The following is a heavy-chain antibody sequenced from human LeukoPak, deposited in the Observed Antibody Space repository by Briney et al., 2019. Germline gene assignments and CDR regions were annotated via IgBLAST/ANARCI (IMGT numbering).Heavy chain of an antibody. V-gene: IGHV3-30*02. Sequence: PGGSLRLSCAASGFTFSDYSMQCVRQSPGKGLEWLTFIRYDGCNKYYADSLKGRFTIYRDNSKNTLYLQMNSLRAEDTDVYYCAKEAFFYSGYYPLDYSGQGTLVTVSS. D-gene: IGHD3-3*01. CDR1: GFTFSDYS. J-gene: IGHJ4*02. CDR3: AKEAFFYSGYYPLDY. CDR2: IRYDGCNK.